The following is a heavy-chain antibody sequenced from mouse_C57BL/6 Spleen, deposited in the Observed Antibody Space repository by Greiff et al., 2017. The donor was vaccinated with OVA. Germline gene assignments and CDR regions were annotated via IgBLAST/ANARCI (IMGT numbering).Heavy chain of an antibody. CDR3: ARNDGSSYMSTPWLAY. CDR2: IYIGNGYT. Sequence: EVQLVESGAELVRPGSSVKMSCKTSGYTFTSYGINWVKQRPGQGLEWIGYIYIGNGYTEYNEKFKGKATLTSDTSSSTAYMQLSSLTSEDSGIYFCARNDGSSYMSTPWLAYWGQGTLVTVSA. J-gene: IGHJ3*01. V-gene: IGHV1-58*01. CDR1: GYTFTSYG. D-gene: IGHD1-1*01.